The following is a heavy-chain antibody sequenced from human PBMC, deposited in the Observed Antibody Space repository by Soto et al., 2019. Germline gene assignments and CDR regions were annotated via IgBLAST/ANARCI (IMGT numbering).Heavy chain of an antibody. CDR1: GSSLSNAKVG. CDR2: IFSNDDK. Sequence: QVTLKESGPVLVKPTETLTLTCSVSGSSLSNAKVGVSWIRQPPGKALEWLAHIFSNDDKSYSTSLDRRLTISKDTSKSPVVLTMINLDPVDSGTYYCALIKDCSRTDCFLASFDPWGQGTLVTVSS. V-gene: IGHV2-26*01. J-gene: IGHJ5*02. CDR3: ALIKDCSRTDCFLASFDP. D-gene: IGHD2-2*01.